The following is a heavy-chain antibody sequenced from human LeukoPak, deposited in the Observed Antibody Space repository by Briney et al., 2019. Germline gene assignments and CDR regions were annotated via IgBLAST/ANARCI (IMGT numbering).Heavy chain of an antibody. D-gene: IGHD2-15*01. CDR2: MNPNSGGT. CDR1: GYTFTRYY. V-gene: IGHV1-2*02. Sequence: SVQVSCKASGYTFTRYYMHWVRQAPGQRLEWTGWMNPNSGGTNYAQRFQGRVTMTRATSIGTAYMELSRLVSDDTAVDYCARAQTVVAATPGGYWGQGTLVTVSS. CDR3: ARAQTVVAATPGGY. J-gene: IGHJ4*02.